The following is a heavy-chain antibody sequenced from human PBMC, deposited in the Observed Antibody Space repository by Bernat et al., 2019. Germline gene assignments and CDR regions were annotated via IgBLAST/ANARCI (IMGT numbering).Heavy chain of an antibody. V-gene: IGHV3-53*01. CDR3: ARVYGGYHYYFDY. Sequence: EVQLVESGGNLIQPGGSLRLSCSASGFTVSSKYMSWVRQAPGKGLELVSVIYSDGETYYADTVKGRFTISRDSLKNTLYLKMNSLGTEETAVYYCARVYGGYHYYFDYWGQGALVTVSS. J-gene: IGHJ4*02. CDR1: GFTVSSKY. D-gene: IGHD2/OR15-2a*01. CDR2: IYSDGET.